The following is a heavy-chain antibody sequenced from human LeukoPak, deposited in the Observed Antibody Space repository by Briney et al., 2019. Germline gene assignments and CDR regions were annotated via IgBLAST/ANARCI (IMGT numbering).Heavy chain of an antibody. CDR2: ISNNGGYT. J-gene: IGHJ4*02. D-gene: IGHD2-15*01. CDR3: AKQLGYCSDGSCYFPY. V-gene: IGHV3-23*01. CDR1: GFTFSSSA. Sequence: GGSLRLSCAASGFTFSSSAMCWVRQAPGKGLEWVSAISNNGGYTYYADSVQGRFTISRDNSKSTLCLQMNSLRAEDTAVYYCAKQLGYCSDGSCYFPYWGQGTLVTVSS.